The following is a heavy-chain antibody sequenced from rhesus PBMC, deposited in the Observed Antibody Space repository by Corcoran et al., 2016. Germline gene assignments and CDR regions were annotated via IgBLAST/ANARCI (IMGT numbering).Heavy chain of an antibody. J-gene: IGHJ4*01. D-gene: IGHD6-25*01. CDR1: GGSISSSY. CDR3: ASGAAAGRRFDY. Sequence: QVQLQESGPGLVKPSETLSLTCAVSGGSISSSYWSWIRKAPGKGLEWIGSIYGSGSSTNYNRSLKSRVTLSVYTSKNQLSLMLSAVTAADTAVYYCASGAAAGRRFDYWGQGVLVTVSS. CDR2: IYGSGSST. V-gene: IGHV4-169*02.